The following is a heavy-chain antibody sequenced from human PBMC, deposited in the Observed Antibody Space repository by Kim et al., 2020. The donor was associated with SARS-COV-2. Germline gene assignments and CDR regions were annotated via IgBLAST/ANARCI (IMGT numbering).Heavy chain of an antibody. CDR3: AGDHHTYNWFDP. Sequence: SDAQKFTGRVAMTRDTSTSTVYMELSSLRSEDTAVYYCAGDHHTYNWFDPWGQGTLVTVSS. J-gene: IGHJ5*02. V-gene: IGHV1-46*01.